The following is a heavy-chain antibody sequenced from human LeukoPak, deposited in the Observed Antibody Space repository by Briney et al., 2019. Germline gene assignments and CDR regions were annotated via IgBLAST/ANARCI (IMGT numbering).Heavy chain of an antibody. CDR2: INPNSGGT. Sequence: GASVKVSCKASGYTFTGYYMHWVRQAPGQGLEWMGWINPNSGGTNYAQKFQGRVTITADKSTSTAYMELSSLRSEDTAVYYCARGKLEGIDYWGQGTLVTVSS. D-gene: IGHD1-1*01. CDR3: ARGKLEGIDY. V-gene: IGHV1-2*02. CDR1: GYTFTGYY. J-gene: IGHJ4*02.